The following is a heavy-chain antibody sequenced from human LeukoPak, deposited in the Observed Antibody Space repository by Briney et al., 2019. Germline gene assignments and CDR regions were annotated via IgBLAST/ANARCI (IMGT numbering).Heavy chain of an antibody. V-gene: IGHV3-21*01. CDR1: GFTFSSYR. CDR2: ISSSSSYI. J-gene: IGHJ4*02. CDR3: AREADRLTATLDY. D-gene: IGHD2-21*02. Sequence: GGPLRLSCAASGFTFSSYRMNWVRQAPGKGLEWVSSISSSSSYIYYADSVKGRFTISRDNAKNSLYLQMNSLRAEDTAVYYCAREADRLTATLDYWGQGTLVTVSS.